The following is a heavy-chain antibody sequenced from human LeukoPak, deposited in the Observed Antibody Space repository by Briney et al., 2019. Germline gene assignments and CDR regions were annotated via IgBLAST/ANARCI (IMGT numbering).Heavy chain of an antibody. Sequence: SETLSLTCTVSGGSISSYYWSWIRQPPGKGLEWIGYIYYSGSTNYIPSLKSRVTISVDTSKNQFSLKLSSVTAADTAVYYCARGDSSSWYEWFDPWGQGTLVTVSS. CDR3: ARGDSSSWYEWFDP. D-gene: IGHD6-13*01. J-gene: IGHJ5*02. CDR2: IYYSGST. V-gene: IGHV4-59*01. CDR1: GGSISSYY.